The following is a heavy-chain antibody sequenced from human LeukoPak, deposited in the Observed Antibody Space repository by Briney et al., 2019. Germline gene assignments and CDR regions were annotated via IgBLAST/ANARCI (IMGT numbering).Heavy chain of an antibody. V-gene: IGHV4-59*12. Sequence: SETLSLTRTVPGGSISSYYWSWIRQPPGKGLEWIGYIYYSGSTNYNPSLKSRVTISVDTSKNQFSLKLSSVTAADTAVYYCARDGYSGYDSPYYYYYGMDVWGQGTTVTVSS. CDR3: ARDGYSGYDSPYYYYYGMDV. D-gene: IGHD5-12*01. CDR2: IYYSGST. J-gene: IGHJ6*02. CDR1: GGSISSYY.